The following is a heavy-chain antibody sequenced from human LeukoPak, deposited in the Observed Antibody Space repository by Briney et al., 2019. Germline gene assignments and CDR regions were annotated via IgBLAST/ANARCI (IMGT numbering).Heavy chain of an antibody. CDR3: ARDLATMVLDY. CDR2: IWYDGSNK. CDR1: GFTFSSYG. V-gene: IGHV3-33*01. D-gene: IGHD4/OR15-4a*01. Sequence: GGSLRLSCAASGFTFSSYGMHWVRQAPGKGLEWVAVIWYDGSNKYYADSVKGRFTISRDNSKNTLYLQMNSLRAEDTAVYYCARDLATMVLDYWGQGTLVTVSS. J-gene: IGHJ4*02.